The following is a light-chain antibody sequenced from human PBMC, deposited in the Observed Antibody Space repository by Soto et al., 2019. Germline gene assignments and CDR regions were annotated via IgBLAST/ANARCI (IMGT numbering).Light chain of an antibody. CDR3: QQYKNWPPWT. CDR1: QSVGSS. CDR2: GAS. J-gene: IGKJ1*01. Sequence: EVVMTQSPATLSVSPGERATLSCRASQSVGSSVAWYQHKPGQAPRLLIFGASSRATGIPARFSGSGSGTDFTLTISSLQSEDFAVYYCQQYKNWPPWTFGQGTKVYIK. V-gene: IGKV3-15*01.